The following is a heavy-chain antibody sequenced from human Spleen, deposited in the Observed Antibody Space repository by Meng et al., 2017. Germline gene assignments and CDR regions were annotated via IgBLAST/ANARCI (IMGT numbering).Heavy chain of an antibody. D-gene: IGHD3-22*01. CDR1: GFTFDDYG. J-gene: IGHJ3*01. Sequence: GGSLRLSCAASGFTFDDYGMSWVRQAPGKGLEWVSGINWNGGSTGYADSVKGRFTISRDNAKNSLHLQMNSLRAEDTAVYYCAKAQDSSDNRGFFVHDAFDFWGHGTLVTVSS. CDR3: AKAQDSSDNRGFFVHDAFDF. CDR2: INWNGGST. V-gene: IGHV3-20*04.